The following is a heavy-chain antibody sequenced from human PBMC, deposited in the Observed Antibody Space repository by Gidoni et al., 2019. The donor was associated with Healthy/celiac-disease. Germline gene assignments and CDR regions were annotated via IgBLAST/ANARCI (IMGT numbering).Heavy chain of an antibody. J-gene: IGHJ3*02. Sequence: EVQLVESGGGLVQPGGSLRLSCAASGFPFSIYSMNWVRQAPGKGLEWVSYISSSSSTIYYADSVKGRFTISRDNAKNSLYLQMNSLRAEDTAVYYCARATYYYDSSGSLGAFDIWGQGTMVTVSS. D-gene: IGHD3-22*01. CDR1: GFPFSIYS. CDR3: ARATYYYDSSGSLGAFDI. CDR2: ISSSSSTI. V-gene: IGHV3-48*01.